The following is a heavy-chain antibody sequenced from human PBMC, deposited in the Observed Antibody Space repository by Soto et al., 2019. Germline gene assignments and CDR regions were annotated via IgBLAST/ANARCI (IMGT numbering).Heavy chain of an antibody. CDR3: AGGGANFDY. J-gene: IGHJ4*02. CDR2: ISSYNGAT. V-gene: IGHV3-11*01. CDR1: GFTFSDYH. Sequence: QVQLVESGGGLVKPGGSLRLSCAASGFTFSDYHMTWIRQAPGKGLEWLSYISSYNGATYYADSVKGRFTISRDNAKNSLYLQMNSLRVDDTAVYFCAGGGANFDYWGLGTLVTVSS.